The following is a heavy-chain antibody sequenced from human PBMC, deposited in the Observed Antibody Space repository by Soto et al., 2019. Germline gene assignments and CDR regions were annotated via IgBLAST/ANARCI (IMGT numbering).Heavy chain of an antibody. CDR2: ISGSGGRS. CDR3: AKGKRYFDWLLHY. Sequence: GGSLRLSCAASGFTFSNYAMTWVRQGPGKGLEWVSGISGSGGRSYYADSVKGRFTISRDNSKNTLYLQMNSLRAEDTAVYYCAKGKRYFDWLLHYWGQGALVTVS. J-gene: IGHJ4*02. D-gene: IGHD3-9*01. V-gene: IGHV3-23*01. CDR1: GFTFSNYA.